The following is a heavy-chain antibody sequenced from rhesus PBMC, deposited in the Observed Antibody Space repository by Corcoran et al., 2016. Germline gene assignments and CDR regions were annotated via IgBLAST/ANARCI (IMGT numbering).Heavy chain of an antibody. CDR3: AREGYSSWNSLDV. D-gene: IGHD6-13*01. Sequence: QVQLQESGPGLVKPSETLPLTCPVPGASIHSNYWSWIRQAPGKGLEWIGRIYGSGGSTDYNPSLKRRVTSSIDTSKNQFSLKLSSVTAADTAVYYCAREGYSSWNSLDVWGRGVLVTVSS. V-gene: IGHV4S2*01. J-gene: IGHJ5-2*02. CDR1: GASIHSNY. CDR2: IYGSGGST.